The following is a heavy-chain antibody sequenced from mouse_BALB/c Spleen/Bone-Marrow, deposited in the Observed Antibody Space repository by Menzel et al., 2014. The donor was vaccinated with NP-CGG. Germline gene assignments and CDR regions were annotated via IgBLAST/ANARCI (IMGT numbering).Heavy chain of an antibody. J-gene: IGHJ3*01. CDR1: GFTFSSYT. D-gene: IGHD1-1*01. CDR3: ARGTYYYGSSCAY. CDR2: ISNGGGST. Sequence: DVMLVESGGGLVQPGGSLKLSCAASGFTFSSYTMSWVRQTPEKRLEWVAYISNGGGSTYYPDTVKGRFTISRDNAKNTLCLQMSSLKSEDTAMYYCARGTYYYGSSCAYWGQGTLVTVSA. V-gene: IGHV5-12-2*01.